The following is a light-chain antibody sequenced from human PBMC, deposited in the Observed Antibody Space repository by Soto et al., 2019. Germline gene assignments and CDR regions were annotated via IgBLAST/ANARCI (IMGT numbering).Light chain of an antibody. Sequence: QSALTQPRSVSGSPGQSVTISCTGTSSDAGGYNYVSWYQQHPGKAPKLMIYDVSKRPSGVPDRFSGSKSGNTASLTISGLQAEDEADYYCCSYAGSYTVVFGGGTKVTVL. CDR1: SSDAGGYNY. CDR3: CSYAGSYTVV. V-gene: IGLV2-11*01. CDR2: DVS. J-gene: IGLJ2*01.